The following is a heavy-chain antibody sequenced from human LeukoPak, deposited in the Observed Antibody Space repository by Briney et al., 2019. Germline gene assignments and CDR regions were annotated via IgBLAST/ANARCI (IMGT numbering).Heavy chain of an antibody. J-gene: IGHJ4*02. Sequence: PSETLSLTCTVSGGSISSYYWSWIRQPPGKGLEWIGYIYYSGSTNYNPSLKSRVTISVDTSKNQLSLKLSSVTAADTAVYYCARHGLTTPLDYWGQGTLVTVSS. V-gene: IGHV4-59*08. D-gene: IGHD3-22*01. CDR1: GGSISSYY. CDR2: IYYSGST. CDR3: ARHGLTTPLDY.